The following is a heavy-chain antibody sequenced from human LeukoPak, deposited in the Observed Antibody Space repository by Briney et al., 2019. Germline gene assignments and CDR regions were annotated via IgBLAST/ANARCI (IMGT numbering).Heavy chain of an antibody. CDR1: GFTFSTYP. Sequence: PGGSLRLSCAASGFTFSTYPMNWVRQAPGKGLEWVAVISYDGSNKYYADSVKGRFTISRDNSKNTLYLQMNSLRTEDTSVYYCARALPSEIYTITDPFDYWGQGTLVTVSS. D-gene: IGHD5-12*01. J-gene: IGHJ4*02. CDR2: ISYDGSNK. V-gene: IGHV3-30*04. CDR3: ARALPSEIYTITDPFDY.